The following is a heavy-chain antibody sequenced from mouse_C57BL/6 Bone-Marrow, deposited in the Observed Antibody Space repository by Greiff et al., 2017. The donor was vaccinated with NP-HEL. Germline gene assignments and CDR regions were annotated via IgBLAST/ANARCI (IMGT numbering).Heavy chain of an antibody. V-gene: IGHV2-6*01. CDR1: GFSLTSYG. Sequence: VMLVESGPGLVAPSQSLSITCTVSGFSLTSYGVDWVRQSPGKGLEWLGVIWGVGSTNYNSALKSRLSISKDNYNSQVFLKMNSLQTDDTAMYYCASEGYYGSRYAMDYWGQGTSVTVSS. D-gene: IGHD1-1*01. CDR2: IWGVGST. J-gene: IGHJ4*01. CDR3: ASEGYYGSRYAMDY.